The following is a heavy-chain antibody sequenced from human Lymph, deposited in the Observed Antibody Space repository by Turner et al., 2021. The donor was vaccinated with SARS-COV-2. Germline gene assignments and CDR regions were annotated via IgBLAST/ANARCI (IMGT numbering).Heavy chain of an antibody. CDR3: ARGTGAADY. J-gene: IGHJ4*02. V-gene: IGHV3-20*01. D-gene: IGHD7-27*01. Sequence: EVQLVESGGGVVRPGGSVRLPCAASGFTFDDYGMSWVRQAQGRGLEWVSNRNWNGGSTGYADSVKDRFTISRDNAKNSLYLQVNSLRAEDTALYHCARGTGAADYWGQGTLVTVSS. CDR2: RNWNGGST. CDR1: GFTFDDYG.